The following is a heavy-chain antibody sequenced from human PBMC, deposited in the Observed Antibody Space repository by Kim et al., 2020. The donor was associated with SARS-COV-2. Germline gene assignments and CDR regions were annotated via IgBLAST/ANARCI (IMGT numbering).Heavy chain of an antibody. CDR2: IYRGGST. Sequence: GGSLRLSCAASGFTVSSNYMSWVHQAPGKGLEWVSVIYRGGSTYYADSVKGRFSISRDDSKNMLYLQMNSLRAEDTAVYYCAIRRSTGWSLEYWGQGTL. V-gene: IGHV3-53*01. D-gene: IGHD2-15*01. CDR3: AIRRSTGWSLEY. J-gene: IGHJ4*02. CDR1: GFTVSSNY.